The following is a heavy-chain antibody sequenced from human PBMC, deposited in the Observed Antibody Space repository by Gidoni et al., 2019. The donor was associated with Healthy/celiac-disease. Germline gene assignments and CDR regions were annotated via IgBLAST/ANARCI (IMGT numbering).Heavy chain of an antibody. V-gene: IGHV3-23*04. Sequence: EVQLVESGGGVVQRGGSLRLPCAASGLTARSYAMSWVSQAPGKGLEWVSAISGSGGSTYYADALKGRFTISRDDSKNTLYLQVNSLRAEDTAVYYCATDAPQAIGFGELDPWGQGTLVTVSS. D-gene: IGHD3-10*01. CDR3: ATDAPQAIGFGELDP. J-gene: IGHJ5*02. CDR1: GLTARSYA. CDR2: ISGSGGST.